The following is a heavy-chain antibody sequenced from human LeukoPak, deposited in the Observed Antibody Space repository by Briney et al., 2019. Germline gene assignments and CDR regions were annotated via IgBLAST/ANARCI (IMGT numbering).Heavy chain of an antibody. V-gene: IGHV4-31*03. CDR1: GGSISSGGYY. CDR2: IYYSGST. J-gene: IGHJ4*02. CDR3: ARSGYYLPFDY. D-gene: IGHD3-9*01. Sequence: SETLSLTCTVSGGSISSGGYYWSWIRQHPGRGLEWIGYIYYSGSTYYNPSLKSRVTISVDTSKNQFSLKLSSVTAADTAVYYCARSGYYLPFDYWGQGTLVTVSS.